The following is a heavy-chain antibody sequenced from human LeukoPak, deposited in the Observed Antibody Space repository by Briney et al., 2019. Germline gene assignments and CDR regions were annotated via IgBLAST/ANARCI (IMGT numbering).Heavy chain of an antibody. CDR2: INPNSGGT. CDR1: GYTFTAYF. J-gene: IGHJ4*02. Sequence: ASVKVSCKASGYTFTAYFIHWVRQAPGQGLEWMGWINPNSGGTNYAQNFQGRVTMTRDTSISTAYMEVSRLRFDDTAVYYCARESDGNFDYWGQGTLVTVSS. V-gene: IGHV1-2*02. CDR3: ARESDGNFDY. D-gene: IGHD2-15*01.